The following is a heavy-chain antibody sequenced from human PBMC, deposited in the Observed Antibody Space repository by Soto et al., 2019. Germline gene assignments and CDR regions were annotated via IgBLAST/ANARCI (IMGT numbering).Heavy chain of an antibody. D-gene: IGHD1-20*01. J-gene: IGHJ4*02. Sequence: PMGSLRLSCAFSVFPLEKYGMNCVRHSPGKWLEWVSSSSFSGDYIYYADSVKGRFTISRDNARNSLYLQMNRLGVDDTALYFCARATYNWNHEYWGQGTLVNVSS. V-gene: IGHV3-21*01. CDR1: VFPLEKYG. CDR2: SSFSGDYI. CDR3: ARATYNWNHEY.